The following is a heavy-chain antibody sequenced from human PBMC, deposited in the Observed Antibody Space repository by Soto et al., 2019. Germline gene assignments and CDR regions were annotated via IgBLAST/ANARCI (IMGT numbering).Heavy chain of an antibody. V-gene: IGHV1-58*01. CDR2: IVVGSGNT. D-gene: IGHD3-22*01. CDR1: GFTFTSSA. J-gene: IGHJ6*02. Sequence: SVKVSCKASGFTFTSSAVQWVRQARGQRLEWIGWIVVGSGNTNYAQKFQERVTITRDMSTSTAYMELSGLRSEDTAVYYCAASDSSGYYPTYYYYYGMDVWGQGTTVTVSS. CDR3: AASDSSGYYPTYYYYYGMDV.